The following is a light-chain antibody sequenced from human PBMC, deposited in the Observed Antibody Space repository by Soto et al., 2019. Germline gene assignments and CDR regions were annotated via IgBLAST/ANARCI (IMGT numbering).Light chain of an antibody. V-gene: IGLV3-21*04. CDR1: NIGSKS. CDR3: QVWDSSSDHRRV. CDR2: YDS. J-gene: IGLJ2*01. Sequence: SYELTQPPSVSVAPGKTARITCGGNNIGSKSVHWYQQKPGQAPVLVIYYDSDRPSGIPERFSGSNSGNTATLTISRVEAGDEADYYCQVWDSSSDHRRVFGGGTKLTVL.